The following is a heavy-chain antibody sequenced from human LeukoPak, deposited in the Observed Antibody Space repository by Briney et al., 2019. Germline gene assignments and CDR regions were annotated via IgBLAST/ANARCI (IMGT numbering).Heavy chain of an antibody. CDR1: AGSISLYNTYY. J-gene: IGHJ4*02. D-gene: IGHD3-10*01. Sequence: PSETLSLTCTVSAGSISLYNTYYWNWIRQSPGKGLEWIGYIYYSGSTSYNPSLKSRVTISVDTSRNQFSLKLTSVTAADTAIYYCAKSDYYGASDYWGQGTLVTVSS. CDR3: AKSDYYGASDY. CDR2: IYYSGST. V-gene: IGHV4-59*01.